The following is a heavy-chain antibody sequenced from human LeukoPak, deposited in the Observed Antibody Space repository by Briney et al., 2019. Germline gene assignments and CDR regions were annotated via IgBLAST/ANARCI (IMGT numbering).Heavy chain of an antibody. D-gene: IGHD3-22*01. Sequence: GGSLGLSCAASGFTFSRYWMHWVRQAPGKGLVWVSRINGDGSTTSYADSVKGGFTISRDNAKNTLYLQVNSLRAEDTAVYYCATGNYYDSRGYYTFGHWGQGTLVTVSS. CDR3: ATGNYYDSRGYYTFGH. CDR2: INGDGSTT. J-gene: IGHJ1*01. V-gene: IGHV3-74*01. CDR1: GFTFSRYW.